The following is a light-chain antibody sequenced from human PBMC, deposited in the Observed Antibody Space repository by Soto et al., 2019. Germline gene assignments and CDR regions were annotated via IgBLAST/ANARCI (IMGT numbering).Light chain of an antibody. V-gene: IGLV1-44*01. CDR2: SDT. Sequence: QSVLTQPPSASGTPGQRVTISCSGSSSNIGKNTVNWYQQLPGTAPKLLIHSDTQRPSGVPDRFSGSKSGTSASLAISGLQSEDEADYYCAAWDDILNGWVFGGGTKVTVL. CDR3: AAWDDILNGWV. J-gene: IGLJ3*02. CDR1: SSNIGKNT.